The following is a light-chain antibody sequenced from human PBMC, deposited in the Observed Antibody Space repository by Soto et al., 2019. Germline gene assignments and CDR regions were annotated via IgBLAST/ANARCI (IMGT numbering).Light chain of an antibody. CDR1: QSVSSN. Sequence: EIVMTQSPATLSVSPGERATLSCRASQSVSSNLAWYQQKPGQAPRLLIYDASNRATGIPARFSGSGSGTDFTLTISSLEPEDFAVYYCQQRSNWPRTFGGGTKVDI. V-gene: IGKV3-11*01. CDR2: DAS. J-gene: IGKJ4*01. CDR3: QQRSNWPRT.